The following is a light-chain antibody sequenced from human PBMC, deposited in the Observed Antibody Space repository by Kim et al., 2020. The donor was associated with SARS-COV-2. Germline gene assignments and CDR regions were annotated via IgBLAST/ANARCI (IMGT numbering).Light chain of an antibody. V-gene: IGLV3-1*01. CDR2: QDS. CDR3: QAWDSSTGEV. Sequence: SYELTQPPSVSVSPGQTASITCSGDKLGDKYACWYQQKPGQSPVLVIYQDSKRPSGIPERFSGSNSGNTATLTISGTQAMDEADYYCQAWDSSTGEVFVG. CDR1: KLGDKY. J-gene: IGLJ2*01.